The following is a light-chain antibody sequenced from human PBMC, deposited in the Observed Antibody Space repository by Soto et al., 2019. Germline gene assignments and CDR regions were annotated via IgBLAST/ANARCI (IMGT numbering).Light chain of an antibody. Sequence: DIQMTQSPSTLSASVGDRVTITCRASQSISSWLAWYQQKPGKAPNLLIYKASSLQGGVPSRFSGSGSGTEFSLTISRLQPDDLANYYCQQYKTYPPTFGPGTKVDIK. CDR3: QQYKTYPPT. V-gene: IGKV1-5*03. CDR2: KAS. CDR1: QSISSW. J-gene: IGKJ3*01.